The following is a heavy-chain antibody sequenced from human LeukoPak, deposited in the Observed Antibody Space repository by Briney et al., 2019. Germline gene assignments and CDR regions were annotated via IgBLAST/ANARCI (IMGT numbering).Heavy chain of an antibody. J-gene: IGHJ6*02. Sequence: ASVKVSCKASGYTFTSYAMHWVRQAPGQRLEWMGWINAGNGNTKYSQKFQGRVTITRDTSASTAYMELSSPRSEDTAVYYCARANYGSGSSFDYYYGMDVWGQGTTVTVSS. D-gene: IGHD3-10*01. V-gene: IGHV1-3*01. CDR1: GYTFTSYA. CDR3: ARANYGSGSSFDYYYGMDV. CDR2: INAGNGNT.